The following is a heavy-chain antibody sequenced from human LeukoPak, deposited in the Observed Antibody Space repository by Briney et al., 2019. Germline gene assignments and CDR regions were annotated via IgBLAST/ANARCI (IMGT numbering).Heavy chain of an antibody. D-gene: IGHD3-22*01. J-gene: IGHJ5*02. CDR3: ATDPRADSSGYSTNWFDP. Sequence: GGSLRLSCAASGFTFSSYAMHWVRQAPGKGLEYVSAISSNGGSTYYANSVKGRFTISRDNSNNTLYPQMGSLTAEDMAVYYCATDPRADSSGYSTNWFDPWGQGTLVTVSS. CDR2: ISSNGGST. CDR1: GFTFSSYA. V-gene: IGHV3-64*01.